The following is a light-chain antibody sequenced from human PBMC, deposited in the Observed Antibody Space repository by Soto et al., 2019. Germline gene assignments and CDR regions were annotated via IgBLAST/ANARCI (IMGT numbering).Light chain of an antibody. Sequence: EIVLTQSPGTLSLSPGERATLSCRASQSVSSNLAWYQQKPGQAPRLLIYGASTRATGIPARFSGSGSGTDFTLTISRLEPGDFAVYYCQQYAVSPITFGQGTRLEIK. V-gene: IGKV3-20*01. CDR2: GAS. CDR3: QQYAVSPIT. J-gene: IGKJ5*01. CDR1: QSVSSN.